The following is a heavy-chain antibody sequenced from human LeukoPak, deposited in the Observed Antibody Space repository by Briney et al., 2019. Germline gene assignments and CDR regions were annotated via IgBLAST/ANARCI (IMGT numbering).Heavy chain of an antibody. Sequence: ASETLSLTCTVSGGSISSYYWSWIRQPPGKGLEWIGYIYYSGSTNYNPSLKSRVTISVDTSKNQFSLKLSSVTAADTAVYYCARGDGIAVAGMGAWGQGTLVTVSS. V-gene: IGHV4-59*12. CDR1: GGSISSYY. CDR3: ARGDGIAVAGMGA. J-gene: IGHJ5*02. D-gene: IGHD6-19*01. CDR2: IYYSGST.